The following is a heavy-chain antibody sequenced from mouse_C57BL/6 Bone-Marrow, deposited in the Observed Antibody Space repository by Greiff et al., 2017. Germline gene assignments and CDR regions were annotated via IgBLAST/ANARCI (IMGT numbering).Heavy chain of an antibody. CDR3: GKLGHAMDY. Sequence: QVQLKQSGAELARPGASVKLSCKASGYTFTGYTMHWVNQRPGQGLEWIGYIFPGSGYTKYNEKFKDKATLTADKSSSTAYLQLSSLTYADTAVYYCGKLGHAMDYWGQGTSVTVSS. CDR1: GYTFTGYT. D-gene: IGHD4-1*01. J-gene: IGHJ4*01. V-gene: IGHV1-4*01. CDR2: IFPGSGYT.